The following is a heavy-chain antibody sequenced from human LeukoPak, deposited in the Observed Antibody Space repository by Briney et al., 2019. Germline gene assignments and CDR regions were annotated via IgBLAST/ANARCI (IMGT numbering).Heavy chain of an antibody. D-gene: IGHD4-11*01. J-gene: IGHJ4*02. Sequence: AGPLTLSCAASGFTFSSYGMSWVRHPPGKGLELDSARSGSGGSTYYADSLKCRFTISRDNSKNTLYLQMNSLIAEDTAVYYCAKIKLKFVTTLPHLDYWAQGTVVPVPS. CDR1: GFTFSSYG. CDR2: RSGSGGST. CDR3: AKIKLKFVTTLPHLDY. V-gene: IGHV3-23*01.